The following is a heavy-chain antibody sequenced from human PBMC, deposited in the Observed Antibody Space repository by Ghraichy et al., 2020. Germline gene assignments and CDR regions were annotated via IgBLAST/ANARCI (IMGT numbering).Heavy chain of an antibody. CDR1: GYTFTSYY. J-gene: IGHJ2*01. CDR3: ARVSRHRQGLWYFDL. V-gene: IGHV1-46*01. Sequence: ASVKVSCKASGYTFTSYYMHWVRQAPGQGLEWMGIINPSGGSTSYAQKFQGRVTMTRDTSTSTVYMELSSLRSEDTAVYYCARVSRHRQGLWYFDLWGRGTLVTVSS. D-gene: IGHD3-16*02. CDR2: INPSGGST.